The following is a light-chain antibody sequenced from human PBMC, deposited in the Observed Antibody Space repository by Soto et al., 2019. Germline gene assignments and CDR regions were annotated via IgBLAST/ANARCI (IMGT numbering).Light chain of an antibody. CDR2: GAS. J-gene: IGKJ4*01. V-gene: IGKV3-15*01. CDR3: HQYDHWPLT. CDR1: QSVSSN. Sequence: EIVMTQSPATLSVSPGERATLSCRASQSVSSNLAWYQQKPGQAPRLLIYGASTRATGIPARFSGSGSGTDFTLTVSSLQSEDFALYFCHQYDHWPLTFGGGTKV.